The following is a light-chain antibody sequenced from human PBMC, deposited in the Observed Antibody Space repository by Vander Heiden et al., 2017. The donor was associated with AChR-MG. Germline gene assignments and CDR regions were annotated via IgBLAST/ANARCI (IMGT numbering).Light chain of an antibody. CDR2: GAS. CDR1: QSIAGK. V-gene: IGKV3-15*01. CDR3: QQYDNWPLT. J-gene: IGKJ4*01. Sequence: ELTITQSPATLSVSPGEGAALSCRASQSIAGKLAWYQQRPGQAPRLLICGASTRATGIPARFSGSGSGTDFTLTISSLQSEDFAVYGCQQYDNWPLTFGGGTKVEIK.